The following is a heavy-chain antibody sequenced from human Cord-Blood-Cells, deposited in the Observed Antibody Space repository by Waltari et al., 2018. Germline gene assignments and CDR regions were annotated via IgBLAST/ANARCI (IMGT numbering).Heavy chain of an antibody. D-gene: IGHD5-18*01. CDR1: GGSFSGYY. J-gene: IGHJ3*02. V-gene: IGHV4-34*01. Sequence: QVQLQQWGAGLLKPSETLSLTCAVYGGSFSGYYWSWIRQPPGKGLEWIGEINHSGSTNYNPSRKSRVTISVDTSKNQFALKLSSVTAADTAVYYCASTCEGTAMVTFGAFDIWGQGTMVTVSS. CDR3: ASTCEGTAMVTFGAFDI. CDR2: INHSGST.